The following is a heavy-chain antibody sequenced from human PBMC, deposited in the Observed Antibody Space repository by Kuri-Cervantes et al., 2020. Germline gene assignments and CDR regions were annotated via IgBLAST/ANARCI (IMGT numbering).Heavy chain of an antibody. CDR1: GGSSSGYY. V-gene: IGHV4-34*01. D-gene: IGHD4-17*01. CDR2: INHSGST. Sequence: SETLSLTCAVYGGSSSGYYWSWIRQPPGKGLEWIGEINHSGSTNYNPSLKSRVTISVDTSKNQFSLKLSSVTAADTAVYYCARGPLTSVTNAYFDYWGQGTLVTVSS. J-gene: IGHJ4*02. CDR3: ARGPLTSVTNAYFDY.